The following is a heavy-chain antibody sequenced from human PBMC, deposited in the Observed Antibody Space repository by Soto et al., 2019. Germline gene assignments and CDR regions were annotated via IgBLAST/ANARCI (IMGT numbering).Heavy chain of an antibody. D-gene: IGHD4-4*01. V-gene: IGHV1-69*13. CDR2: IIPIFGTA. CDR3: ARKSSNYRYYYYGMDV. Sequence: SVKVSCKASGGTLSSYAISWVRQAPGQGLEWMGGIIPIFGTANYAQKFQGRVTITADESTSTAYMELSSLRSEDTAVYYCARKSSNYRYYYYGMDVWGQGTTVTVSS. CDR1: GGTLSSYA. J-gene: IGHJ6*02.